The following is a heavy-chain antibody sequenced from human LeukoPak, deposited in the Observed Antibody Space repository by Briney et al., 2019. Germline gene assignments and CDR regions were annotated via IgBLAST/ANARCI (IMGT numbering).Heavy chain of an antibody. Sequence: GGSLRPSCAASGFTFSSNAMSWVRQAPGKGLECVSAITGDGTTTYYADSVKGRFTISRDNSRNTLYLQLNSLRADDTAVYYCAKAYGTNGYYQLPIDFWGQGTLVTVSS. D-gene: IGHD3-22*01. CDR2: ITGDGTTT. CDR1: GFTFSSNA. J-gene: IGHJ4*02. V-gene: IGHV3-23*01. CDR3: AKAYGTNGYYQLPIDF.